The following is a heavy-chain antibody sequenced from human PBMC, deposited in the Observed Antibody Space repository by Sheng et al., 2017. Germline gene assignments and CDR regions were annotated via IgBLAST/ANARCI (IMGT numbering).Heavy chain of an antibody. CDR2: IHGDGTT. J-gene: IGHJ4*02. V-gene: IGHV3-66*02. CDR3: ATGNHYPFDY. CDR1: GFTVSTNY. Sequence: EVQLVESGGDLVQPGGSLRLSCAASGFTVSTNYLIWVRQAPGKGLEWVSIIHGDGTTYYADSVKGRFTISRDNSKNTLYLQMNTLRAEDTAVYYCATGNHYPFDYVGPGNPGHRLL. D-gene: IGHD1-26*01.